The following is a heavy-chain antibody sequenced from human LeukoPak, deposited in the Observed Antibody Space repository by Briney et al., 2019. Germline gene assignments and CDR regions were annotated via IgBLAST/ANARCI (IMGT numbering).Heavy chain of an antibody. Sequence: PGGSLRLSCAASGFTFSSYSMNWVRQAPGKGLGWVSSISSSSSYMYYADSVKGRFTISRDNAKSSLYLQMNSLRAEDTAVYYCAGAYPGGIAAAEFDYWGQGTLVTVSS. CDR3: AGAYPGGIAAAEFDY. CDR1: GFTFSSYS. V-gene: IGHV3-21*01. D-gene: IGHD6-13*01. CDR2: ISSSSSYM. J-gene: IGHJ4*02.